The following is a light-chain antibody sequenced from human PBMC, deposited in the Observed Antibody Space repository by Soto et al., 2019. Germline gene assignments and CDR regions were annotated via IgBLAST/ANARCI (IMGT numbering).Light chain of an antibody. Sequence: DIQMTQSPATLSASVGDSVTITCRASQSITNWLAWYQVKPWKAPKLLIHEASNLHSGVSSRFTGRGYGTDFTLTITSLQPEDFAIYYCQQYKSYWMFGQGTRVDLK. CDR3: QQYKSYWM. V-gene: IGKV1-5*03. J-gene: IGKJ1*01. CDR1: QSITNW. CDR2: EAS.